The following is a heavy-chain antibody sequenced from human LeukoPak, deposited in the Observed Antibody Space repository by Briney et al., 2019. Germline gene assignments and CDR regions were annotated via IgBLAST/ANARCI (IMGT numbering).Heavy chain of an antibody. CDR1: GATFSSYA. J-gene: IGHJ4*02. CDR2: IIPIFGTA. D-gene: IGHD5-18*01. V-gene: IGHV1-69*05. Sequence: SVKVSCKASGATFSSYAISWVRQAPGQGLEWMGGIIPIFGTANYAQKFQGRVTITTDESTSTAYMELSSLRSEDTAVYYCARGSIVDTAMVSYFDYWGQGTLVTVSS. CDR3: ARGSIVDTAMVSYFDY.